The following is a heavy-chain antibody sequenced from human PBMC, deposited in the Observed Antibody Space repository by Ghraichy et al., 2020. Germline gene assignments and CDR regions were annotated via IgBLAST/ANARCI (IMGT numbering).Heavy chain of an antibody. D-gene: IGHD6-6*01. CDR1: GFSISSYG. V-gene: IGHV3-33*01. CDR2: IWFDGSKK. J-gene: IGHJ6*02. CDR3: ASGLGYYYFAMDV. Sequence: SCEASGFSISSYGMHWVRQAPGKGLEWVAVIWFDGSKKYYADSVKGRFTISRDNSKETLYLQMNSLRAEDTATYYCASGLGYYYFAMDVWGQGTTVTVSS.